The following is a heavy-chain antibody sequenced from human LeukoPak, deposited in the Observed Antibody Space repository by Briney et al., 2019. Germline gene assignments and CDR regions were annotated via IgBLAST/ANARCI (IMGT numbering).Heavy chain of an antibody. CDR3: ARVVYCSGGSCYRENDY. Sequence: ASVKVSCKASGYTFTSYGISWVRQAPGQWLEWMGWISAYNGNTNYAQKLQGRVTMTTDTSTSTAYMELRSLRSDDTAVYYCARVVYCSGGSCYRENDYWGQGTLVTVSS. J-gene: IGHJ4*02. CDR2: ISAYNGNT. CDR1: GYTFTSYG. D-gene: IGHD2-15*01. V-gene: IGHV1-18*01.